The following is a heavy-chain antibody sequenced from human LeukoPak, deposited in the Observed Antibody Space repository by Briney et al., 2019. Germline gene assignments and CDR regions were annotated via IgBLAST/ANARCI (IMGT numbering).Heavy chain of an antibody. J-gene: IGHJ6*02. V-gene: IGHV4-39*07. D-gene: IGHD6-19*01. CDR3: ARVCIAVDPLCYGMDV. CDR2: IYYSGST. Sequence: SETLSLTCTVSGGSISSSSYYWGWIRQPPGKGLEWIGSIYYSGSTYYNPSLKSRVTISVDTSKNQFSLKLSSVTAADTAVYYCARVCIAVDPLCYGMDVWGQGTTVTVSS. CDR1: GGSISSSSYY.